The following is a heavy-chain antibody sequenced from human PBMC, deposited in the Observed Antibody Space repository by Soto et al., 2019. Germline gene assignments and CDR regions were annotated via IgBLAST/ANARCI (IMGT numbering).Heavy chain of an antibody. J-gene: IGHJ6*03. Sequence: PGGSLRLSCAASGFTFASYAMSWLRQAPGKGLEWVSYISSSGSTIYYADSVKGRFTISRDNAKNSLYLQMNSLRAEDTAVYYCARELGIAAADYYYYYMDVWGKGTTVTVSS. CDR3: ARELGIAAADYYYYYMDV. CDR2: ISSSGSTI. D-gene: IGHD6-13*01. CDR1: GFTFASYA. V-gene: IGHV3-11*01.